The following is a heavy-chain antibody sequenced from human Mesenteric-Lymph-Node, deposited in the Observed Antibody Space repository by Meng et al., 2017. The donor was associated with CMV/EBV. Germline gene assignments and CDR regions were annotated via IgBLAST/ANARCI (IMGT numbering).Heavy chain of an antibody. Sequence: ASVKVSCKASGYTFTSYGISWVRQAPGQGLEWMGWISAYNGNTNYAQKLQGRVTMTTDTSTSTAYMELSSVTAADTAVYYCARDPGYCSGGACQGATPFYYYGMDIWGQGTTVTVSS. D-gene: IGHD2-15*01. CDR3: ARDPGYCSGGACQGATPFYYYGMDI. V-gene: IGHV1-18*01. CDR1: GYTFTSYG. J-gene: IGHJ6*02. CDR2: ISAYNGNT.